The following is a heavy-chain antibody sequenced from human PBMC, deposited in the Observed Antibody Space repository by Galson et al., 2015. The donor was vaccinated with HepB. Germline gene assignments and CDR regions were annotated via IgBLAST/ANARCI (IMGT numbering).Heavy chain of an antibody. CDR2: ISYDGSNK. D-gene: IGHD2-15*01. Sequence: SLRLSCAASGFTFSSYAMHWVRQAPGKGLEWVAVISYDGSNKYYADSVKGRFTISRDNSKNTLYLQMNSLRAEDTAVYYCARVVMKYCSGGSCSAFDYWGQGTLVTVSS. CDR1: GFTFSSYA. J-gene: IGHJ4*02. V-gene: IGHV3-30*04. CDR3: ARVVMKYCSGGSCSAFDY.